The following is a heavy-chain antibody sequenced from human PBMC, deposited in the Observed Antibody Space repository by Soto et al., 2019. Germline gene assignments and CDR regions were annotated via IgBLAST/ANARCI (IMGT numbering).Heavy chain of an antibody. Sequence: QVQLVESGGGVVQPGRSLRLSCAASGFTFSSYGMHWVRQAPGKGLEWVAVIWYAGSNKYYADSVKGRFTISRDNSKNTLYLQMNSLRAEDTAVYYCASVGTYYDYILGAFDIWGQGTMVTVSS. CDR1: GFTFSSYG. CDR2: IWYAGSNK. CDR3: ASVGTYYDYILGAFDI. D-gene: IGHD3-16*01. V-gene: IGHV3-33*01. J-gene: IGHJ3*02.